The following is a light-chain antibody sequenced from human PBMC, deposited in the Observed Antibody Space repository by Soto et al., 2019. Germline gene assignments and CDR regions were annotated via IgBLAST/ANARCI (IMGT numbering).Light chain of an antibody. V-gene: IGKV3-20*01. Sequence: EIVLTQSPGTLSLSPGERATLSCRASQSVSSGYLAWYQQKPGQAPRLLIYGASSRATGIPDRFSGSGSGTDFTLTISRLEPEDFAVYYCQQYGRSPLVTFGQGTRLEIK. CDR2: GAS. J-gene: IGKJ5*01. CDR1: QSVSSGY. CDR3: QQYGRSPLVT.